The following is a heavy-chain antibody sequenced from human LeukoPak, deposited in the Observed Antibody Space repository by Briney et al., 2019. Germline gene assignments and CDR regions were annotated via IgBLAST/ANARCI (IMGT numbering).Heavy chain of an antibody. CDR1: GFTFDDYA. V-gene: IGHV3-9*01. J-gene: IGHJ4*02. CDR2: ISWNSGSI. CDR3: ATGGPGDVYPQDY. D-gene: IGHD2-2*02. Sequence: HTGGSLRLSCAASGFTFDDYAMHWVRQAPGKGLEWVSGISWNSGSIGYADSVKGRFTISRDNAKNSLYLQMNSLRAEDTAVYYCATGGPGDVYPQDYWGQGTLVTVSS.